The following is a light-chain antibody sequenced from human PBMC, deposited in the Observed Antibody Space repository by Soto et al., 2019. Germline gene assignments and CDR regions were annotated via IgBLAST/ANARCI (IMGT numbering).Light chain of an antibody. CDR1: SSNIGGNS. Sequence: QSVLTQPPSVSAAPGQRVTISCSGSSSNIGGNSVSWHQQLPGTAPKLLIYDDDKRPSGIPDRFSGSKSGTSATLGITGFQTGDEADHYCGSWDSSLSAYVFGNGTKVTVL. CDR2: DDD. J-gene: IGLJ1*01. V-gene: IGLV1-51*01. CDR3: GSWDSSLSAYV.